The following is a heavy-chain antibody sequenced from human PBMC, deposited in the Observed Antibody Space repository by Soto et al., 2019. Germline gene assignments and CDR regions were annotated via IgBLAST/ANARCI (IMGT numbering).Heavy chain of an antibody. CDR1: GFIFNDYH. V-gene: IGHV3-72*01. Sequence: ETQLMESGGGLVQPGGSLRLSCAASGFIFNDYHMEWVRQAPGKGLEWIRRARNDPRARTTEHAASVRGRFITSRDDSQNSLYLQMNSLKIEDTAVYYCVGRRPGGLVFQFWGQGTLVTVSS. CDR3: VGRRPGGLVFQF. J-gene: IGHJ4*02. D-gene: IGHD6-19*01. CDR2: ARNDPRARTT.